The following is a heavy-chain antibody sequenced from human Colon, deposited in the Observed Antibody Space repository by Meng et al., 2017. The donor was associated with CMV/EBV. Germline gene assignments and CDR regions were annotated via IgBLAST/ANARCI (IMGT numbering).Heavy chain of an antibody. CDR2: INHSEST. D-gene: IGHD6-13*01. Sequence: SETLSLTCTVSGGSVSSGSYYWSWIRQPPGKGLEWIGEINHSESTNYNPSLKSRVTISVDTSKNQFSLKLSSVTAADTAVYYCARHYDSSWFGYWGQGTLVTVSS. CDR1: GGSVSSGSYY. CDR3: ARHYDSSWFGY. V-gene: IGHV4-39*01. J-gene: IGHJ4*02.